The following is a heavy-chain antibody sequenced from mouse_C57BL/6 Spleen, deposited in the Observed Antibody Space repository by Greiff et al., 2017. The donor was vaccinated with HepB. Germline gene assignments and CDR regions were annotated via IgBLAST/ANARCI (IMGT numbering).Heavy chain of an antibody. J-gene: IGHJ4*01. Sequence: QVQLQQPGTELVKPGASVKLSCKASGYTFTSYWMHWVKQRPGHGLEWIGNINPSNGGTNYNEKFKSKATLTVDKSSSTAYMQLSSLTSEDSAVYYCARSILYSVYAMDYWGQGTSVTVSS. CDR1: GYTFTSYW. CDR2: INPSNGGT. CDR3: ARSILYSVYAMDY. D-gene: IGHD6-5*01. V-gene: IGHV1-53*01.